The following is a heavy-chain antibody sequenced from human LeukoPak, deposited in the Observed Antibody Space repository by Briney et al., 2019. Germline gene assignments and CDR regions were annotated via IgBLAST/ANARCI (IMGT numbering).Heavy chain of an antibody. J-gene: IGHJ4*02. CDR2: ISGSGGST. CDR3: AKEGGDVLLWFGELLPRIYFDY. D-gene: IGHD3-10*01. Sequence: GSLRLSCAASGFTFSSYAMSWVRQAPGKGLEWVSAISGSGGSTYHADSVKGRFTISRDNSKNTLYLQMNSLRAEDTAVYYCAKEGGDVLLWFGELLPRIYFDYWGQGTLVTVSS. V-gene: IGHV3-23*01. CDR1: GFTFSSYA.